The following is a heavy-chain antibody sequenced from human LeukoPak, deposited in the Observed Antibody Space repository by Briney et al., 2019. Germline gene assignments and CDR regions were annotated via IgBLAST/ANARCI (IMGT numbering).Heavy chain of an antibody. J-gene: IGHJ6*02. CDR3: ARSPMVRGVNSYFYGMDV. Sequence: GSLKLSCKASGYTFTSYDMNWVRQAPGQGLEWMAFMNPDGSSSAYAQKFQGRVTMTRVTSISTAYMELSSLRSGDTAVYYCARSPMVRGVNSYFYGMDVWGQGTTVTVSS. CDR2: MNPDGSSS. D-gene: IGHD3-10*01. CDR1: GYTFTSYD. V-gene: IGHV1-8*02.